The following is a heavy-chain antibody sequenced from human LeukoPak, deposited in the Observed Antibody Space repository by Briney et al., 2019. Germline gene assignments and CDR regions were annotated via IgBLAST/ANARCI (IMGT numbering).Heavy chain of an antibody. V-gene: IGHV3-7*01. J-gene: IGHJ5*02. D-gene: IGHD4-17*01. Sequence: PGGSLRLSCAASGFTFSSYWMSWVRQAPGKGLEWVASIKQDGSEKYYVDSVKGRFTISRDNAKNSLYLQMNSLRAEDTAVYYCARGGGIYGDYADWFDPWGQGTLVTVSS. CDR1: GFTFSSYW. CDR2: IKQDGSEK. CDR3: ARGGGIYGDYADWFDP.